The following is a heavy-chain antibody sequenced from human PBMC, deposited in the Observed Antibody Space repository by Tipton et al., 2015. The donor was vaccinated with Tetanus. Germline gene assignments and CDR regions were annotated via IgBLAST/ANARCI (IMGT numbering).Heavy chain of an antibody. V-gene: IGHV4-59*08. J-gene: IGHJ2*01. Sequence: TLSLTCTVSGGSISSYYWSWIRQPPGKGLEWIGYIYYSGSTNYSPSLKSRVTISVDTSKNQFSLKLSSVTAADTAVYYCARPHYQYWYFDLWGRGTLVTVSS. CDR3: ARPHYQYWYFDL. CDR2: IYYSGST. D-gene: IGHD2-2*01. CDR1: GGSISSYY.